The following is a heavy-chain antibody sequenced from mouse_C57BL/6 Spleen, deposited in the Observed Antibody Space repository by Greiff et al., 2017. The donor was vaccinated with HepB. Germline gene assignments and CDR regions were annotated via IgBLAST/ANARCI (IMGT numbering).Heavy chain of an antibody. Sequence: QVQLKQPGAELVMPGASVKLSCKASGYTFTSYWMHWVKQRPGQGLEWIGEIDPSDSYTNYNQKFKGKSTLTVDKSSSTAYMQLSSLTSEDSAVYYCARMMVDYYGSSSFDYWGKGTTLTVSS. CDR2: IDPSDSYT. D-gene: IGHD1-1*01. J-gene: IGHJ2*01. CDR3: ARMMVDYYGSSSFDY. V-gene: IGHV1-69*01. CDR1: GYTFTSYW.